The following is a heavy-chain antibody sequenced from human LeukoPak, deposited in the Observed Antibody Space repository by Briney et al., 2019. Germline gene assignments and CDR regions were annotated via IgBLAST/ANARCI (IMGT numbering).Heavy chain of an antibody. Sequence: ASVKVSCKASGYTFTGYYMHWVRQAPGQGLEWMGWINPNSGGTNYAQKFQGRVTMTRDTSISTAYMELSRLRSGDTAVYYCARAQQWLGGFYYGMDVWGQGTAVTVSS. CDR2: INPNSGGT. V-gene: IGHV1-2*02. J-gene: IGHJ6*02. CDR1: GYTFTGYY. CDR3: ARAQQWLGGFYYGMDV. D-gene: IGHD6-19*01.